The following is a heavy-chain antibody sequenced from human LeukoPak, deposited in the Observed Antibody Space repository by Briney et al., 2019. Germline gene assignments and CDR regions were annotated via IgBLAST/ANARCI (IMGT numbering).Heavy chain of an antibody. D-gene: IGHD3-22*01. CDR3: ARTHYDSSAYYSPAGY. CDR1: GYTFTGYN. Sequence: GASVKVSCKASGYTFTGYNVHWVRQAPGQGLEWMLWINVHTGVAHYAQKFHGRVTMTRDTSIRTAYMELSRLRSDDTAVFYCARTHYDSSAYYSPAGYWGQGTLVTVSS. V-gene: IGHV1-2*02. J-gene: IGHJ4*02. CDR2: INVHTGVA.